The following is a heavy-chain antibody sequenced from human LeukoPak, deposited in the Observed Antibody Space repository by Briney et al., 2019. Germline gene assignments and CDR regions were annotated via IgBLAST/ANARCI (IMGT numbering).Heavy chain of an antibody. CDR2: INHSGST. CDR3: ARGYCSSTSCYRDYYYYYGMDV. J-gene: IGHJ6*04. Sequence: SETLSLTCAVYGGAFSGYYWSWIRQPPGQGLEWIGEINHSGSTNYNPSLKSRVTISVDTSKNQFSLKLSSVTAADTAVYYCARGYCSSTSCYRDYYYYYGMDVWGKGTTVTVSS. D-gene: IGHD2-2*02. CDR1: GGAFSGYY. V-gene: IGHV4-34*01.